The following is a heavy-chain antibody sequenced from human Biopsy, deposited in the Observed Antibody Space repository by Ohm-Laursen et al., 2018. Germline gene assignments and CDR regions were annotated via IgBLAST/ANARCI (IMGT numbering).Heavy chain of an antibody. Sequence: GSLRLSCAASEFTFSGYSMNWVRQAPGRGLEWVSYINVYSNKKYYADSVKGRFIVSRDNDKNSLYLQMNSLRAEDTAVYHCARSPERDRMDVWGQGTTVIVSS. CDR3: ARSPERDRMDV. J-gene: IGHJ6*02. CDR2: INVYSNKK. CDR1: EFTFSGYS. V-gene: IGHV3-48*04.